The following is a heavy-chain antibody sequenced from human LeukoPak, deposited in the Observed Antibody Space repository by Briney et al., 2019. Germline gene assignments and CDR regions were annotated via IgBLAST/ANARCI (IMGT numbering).Heavy chain of an antibody. D-gene: IGHD3-9*01. CDR2: ISGSGDIT. CDR3: AKIPDIYAFDI. V-gene: IGHV3-23*01. CDR1: GFTFSIYA. J-gene: IGHJ3*02. Sequence: GSLRLSCAASGFTFSIYAMNWVRQAPGKGLEWVSAISGSGDITYYADSVKGRFTISRDNSKNTLYLHMNSLRAQDTAVYYCAKIPDIYAFDIWGQGTMVTVSS.